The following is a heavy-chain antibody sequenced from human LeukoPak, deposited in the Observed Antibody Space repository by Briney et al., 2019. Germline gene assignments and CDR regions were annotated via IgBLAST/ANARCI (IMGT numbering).Heavy chain of an antibody. CDR1: GFTFSGSA. CDR2: ISSRGSSI. CDR3: ARAHYYDSSGLDY. D-gene: IGHD3-22*01. V-gene: IGHV3-48*03. J-gene: IGHJ4*02. Sequence: GGSLRLSCAASGFTFSGSAMHWVRQTPGKGLEWVSYISSRGSSIYYADSVKGRFTISRDNGKNSLYLQMNSLRAEDTAVYYCARAHYYDSSGLDYWGQGTLVTVSS.